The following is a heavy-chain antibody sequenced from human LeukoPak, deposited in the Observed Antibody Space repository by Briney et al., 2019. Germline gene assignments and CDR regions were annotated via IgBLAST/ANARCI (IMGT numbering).Heavy chain of an antibody. J-gene: IGHJ3*02. V-gene: IGHV4-31*03. CDR2: IYYSGST. CDR1: GGSISSGGYY. CDR3: AISSITIFGVVIIGAFDI. Sequence: PSQTLSLTCTVSGGSISSGGYYWSWIRQHPGKGLEWIGYIYYSGSTYYNQSLKSRVTISVDTSKNQFSLKLSSVTAADTAVYYCAISSITIFGVVIIGAFDIWGQGTMVTVSS. D-gene: IGHD3-3*01.